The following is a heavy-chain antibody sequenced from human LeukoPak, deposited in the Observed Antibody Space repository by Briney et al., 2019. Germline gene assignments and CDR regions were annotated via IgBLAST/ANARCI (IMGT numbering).Heavy chain of an antibody. V-gene: IGHV4-59*11. CDR3: ARQSAVAGKTIFDQ. Sequence: SETLSLTCIISSGSISSHSWSWIRQPPGKGLDWIGYIRNTGTTNSNPSLKSRVTISVDTSKNQFSLKLTSVTAADTAVYYCARQSAVAGKTIFDQWGQGTLVIVSS. CDR1: SGSISSHS. J-gene: IGHJ4*02. D-gene: IGHD6-19*01. CDR2: IRNTGTT.